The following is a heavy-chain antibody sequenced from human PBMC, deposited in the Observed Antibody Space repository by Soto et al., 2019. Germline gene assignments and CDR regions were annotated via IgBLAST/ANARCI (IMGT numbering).Heavy chain of an antibody. J-gene: IGHJ6*02. D-gene: IGHD6-6*01. CDR3: ARDRAARAYGMDV. CDR2: IYYSGST. CDR1: GGSISSGGYY. Sequence: SETLSLTCTVSGGSISSGGYYWSWIRQHPGKGLEWIGYIYYSGSTYYNPSLKSRVTISVDTSKNQFSLKLSSVTAADTAVYYCARDRAARAYGMDVWGQGTTVTVS. V-gene: IGHV4-31*03.